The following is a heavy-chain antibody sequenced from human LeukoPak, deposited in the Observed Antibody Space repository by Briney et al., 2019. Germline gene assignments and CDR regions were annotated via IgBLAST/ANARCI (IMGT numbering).Heavy chain of an antibody. D-gene: IGHD1-14*01. CDR1: GFTFSSYG. CDR2: ISYDGSNK. J-gene: IGHJ3*02. Sequence: GGSLRLSCAASGFTFSSYGMHWVRQAPGKGLEWVAVISYDGSNKYYADSVKGRFTISRDNSKNTLYLQMNSLRAEDTAVYYCARDGYNVAFDIWGQGTMVTVSS. V-gene: IGHV3-30*03. CDR3: ARDGYNVAFDI.